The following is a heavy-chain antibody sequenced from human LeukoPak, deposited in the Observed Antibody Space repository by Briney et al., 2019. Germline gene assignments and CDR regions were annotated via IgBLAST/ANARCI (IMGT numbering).Heavy chain of an antibody. CDR1: GFTFSSYA. V-gene: IGHV3-23*01. CDR3: AKDLATMIVALAAFDI. Sequence: QPGRSLRLSCAASGFTFSSYAMSWVRQAPGKGLEWVSAISGSGGSTYYADSVKGRFTISRDNSKNTLYLQMNSLRAEDTAVYYCAKDLATMIVALAAFDIWGQGTMVTVSS. J-gene: IGHJ3*02. CDR2: ISGSGGST. D-gene: IGHD3-22*01.